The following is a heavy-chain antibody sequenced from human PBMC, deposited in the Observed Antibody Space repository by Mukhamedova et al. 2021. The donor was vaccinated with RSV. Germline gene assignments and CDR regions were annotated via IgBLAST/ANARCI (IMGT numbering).Heavy chain of an antibody. J-gene: IGHJ6*03. CDR2: IYYSGST. D-gene: IGHD3-22*01. Sequence: QHPGKGLEWIGYIYYSGSTYYNPSLKSRVTISVDTSKNQFSLKLSSVTAADTAVYYCARGFYDSSGYYYYYYMDVWGKGTTVTVS. V-gene: IGHV4-31*02. CDR3: ARGFYDSSGYYYYYYMDV.